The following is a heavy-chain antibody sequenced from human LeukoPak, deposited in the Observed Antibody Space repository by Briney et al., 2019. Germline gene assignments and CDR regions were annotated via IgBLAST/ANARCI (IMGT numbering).Heavy chain of an antibody. D-gene: IGHD5-24*01. J-gene: IGHJ6*03. CDR3: ARGDKYYYYYYMDV. CDR1: GFTFSSYW. CDR2: INSDGSST. V-gene: IGHV3-74*01. Sequence: GGSLRLSCAASGFTFSSYWMHWVRQAPGKGLVWVSRINSDGSSTSYADSVKGRFTISRDNAKNTLYLQMNSLRAEDMAVYYCARGDKYYYYYYMDVWGKGTTVTISS.